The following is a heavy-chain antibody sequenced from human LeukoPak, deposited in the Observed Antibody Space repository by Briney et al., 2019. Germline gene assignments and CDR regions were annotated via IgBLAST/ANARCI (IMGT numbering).Heavy chain of an antibody. CDR3: ARAGRYCSGGSCYFYYFDY. J-gene: IGHJ4*02. CDR2: INWNGGST. CDR1: GFTFDDYG. V-gene: IGHV3-20*04. Sequence: GGSLRLSCAASGFTFDDYGMSWVRQAPGKGLEWVSGINWNGGSTGYADSVKGRFTISRDNAKNSLYLQMNSLRAEDTALYYCARAGRYCSGGSCYFYYFDYWGQGTLVTVSS. D-gene: IGHD2-15*01.